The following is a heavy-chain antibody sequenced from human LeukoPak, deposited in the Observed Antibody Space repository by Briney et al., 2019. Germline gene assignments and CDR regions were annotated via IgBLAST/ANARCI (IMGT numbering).Heavy chain of an antibody. CDR2: ISTSGSTI. V-gene: IGHV3-11*01. Sequence: GGSLRLSCAASGFTFSDYYMSWIRQAPGKGLEWVSHISTSGSTIYYADSVKGRITISRDNAKNSLYLQMNSLRAEDTAVYYCARDPFYLEGYFDYWGQGTLVTVSS. D-gene: IGHD1-1*01. J-gene: IGHJ4*02. CDR1: GFTFSDYY. CDR3: ARDPFYLEGYFDY.